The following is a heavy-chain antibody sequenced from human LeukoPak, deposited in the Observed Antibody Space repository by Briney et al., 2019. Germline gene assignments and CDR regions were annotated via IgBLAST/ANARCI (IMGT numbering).Heavy chain of an antibody. D-gene: IGHD2-2*01. V-gene: IGHV4-34*01. Sequence: SETLSLTCAVYGGSFSGYYWSWIRQPPGKGLEWIGEINHSGSTNYNPSLKSRVIISVDTSKNQFSLKLSSVTAADTAVHYCARGIRDIVVVPAANPFDYWGQGTLVTVSS. J-gene: IGHJ4*02. CDR1: GGSFSGYY. CDR2: INHSGST. CDR3: ARGIRDIVVVPAANPFDY.